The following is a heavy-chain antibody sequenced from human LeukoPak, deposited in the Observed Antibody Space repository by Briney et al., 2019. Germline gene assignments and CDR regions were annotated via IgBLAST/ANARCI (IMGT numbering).Heavy chain of an antibody. Sequence: GKGLEWVANIKEDGSEKSYVDSVKGRFTISRDNAKNSLYLQMNSLRAEDTAVYYCARAFSWGQGTLVTVSS. V-gene: IGHV3-7*01. D-gene: IGHD3-16*01. CDR2: IKEDGSEK. CDR3: ARAFS. J-gene: IGHJ5*02.